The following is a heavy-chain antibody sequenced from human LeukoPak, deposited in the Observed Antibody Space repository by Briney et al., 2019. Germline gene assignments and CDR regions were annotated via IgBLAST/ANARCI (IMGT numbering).Heavy chain of an antibody. D-gene: IGHD3-10*02. V-gene: IGHV3-48*04. Sequence: GGSLRLSCAASGFTFSTYRMSWVRQAPGKGLEWVSYISSSGSTIYYADSVKGRFTISRDNAKNSLYLQMNSLRAEDTAVYYCAELGITMIGGVWGKGTTVTISS. CDR1: GFTFSTYR. CDR2: ISSSGSTI. CDR3: AELGITMIGGV. J-gene: IGHJ6*04.